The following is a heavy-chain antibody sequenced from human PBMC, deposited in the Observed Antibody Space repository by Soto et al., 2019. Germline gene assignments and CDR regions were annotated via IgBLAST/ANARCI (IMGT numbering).Heavy chain of an antibody. CDR3: ARRAVVAVTGSLDNWLDP. D-gene: IGHD2-21*01. CDR1: GGSISSSSYY. CDR2: IYYSASTNYKPSL. J-gene: IGHJ5*02. V-gene: IGHV4-61*05. Sequence: PSETLSLTCTVSGGSISSSSYYWGWIRQPPGKGLEWMGYIYYSASTNYKPSLNYNPSLKSRVTISVDTSRNQFSLKVNSVTAADTAMYYCARRAVVAVTGSLDNWLDPWGQGILVTVSS.